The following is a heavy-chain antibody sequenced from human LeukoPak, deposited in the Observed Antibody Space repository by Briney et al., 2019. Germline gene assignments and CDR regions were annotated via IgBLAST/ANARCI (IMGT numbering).Heavy chain of an antibody. Sequence: ASVKVSCKASGYTFTSYAMHWVRQAPGQRLEWMGWINAGNGNTKYSQKFQGRVTITADESTSTAYMELSSLRSEDTAVYYCAREYSSSSGRFDYWGQGTLVTVSS. V-gene: IGHV1-3*01. D-gene: IGHD6-6*01. CDR2: INAGNGNT. J-gene: IGHJ4*02. CDR1: GYTFTSYA. CDR3: AREYSSSSGRFDY.